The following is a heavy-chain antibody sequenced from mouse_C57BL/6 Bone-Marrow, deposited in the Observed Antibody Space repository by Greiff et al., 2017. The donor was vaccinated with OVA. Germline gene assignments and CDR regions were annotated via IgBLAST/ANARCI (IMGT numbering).Heavy chain of an antibody. CDR2: IYPGNSDT. CDR3: TRPYDGYSYYFDY. CDR1: GYTFTSYW. J-gene: IGHJ2*01. D-gene: IGHD2-3*01. V-gene: IGHV1-5*01. Sequence: EVKLVESGTVLARPGASVKMSCKTSGYTFTSYWMHWVKQRPGQGLEWIGAIYPGNSDTSYNQKFKGKAKLTAVTSASTAYMALSSLTNEDSAVYYCTRPYDGYSYYFDYWGQGTTLTVSS.